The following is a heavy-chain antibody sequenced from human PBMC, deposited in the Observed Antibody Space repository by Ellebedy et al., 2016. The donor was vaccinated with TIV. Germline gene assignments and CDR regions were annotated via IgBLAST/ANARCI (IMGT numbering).Heavy chain of an antibody. Sequence: AASVKVSCKASGGTFSSYGISWVRHAPGQGLEWMGRIIPLLNMANYAKNFEGRVTIIADRSTGTAYMELSSLRADDTAVYYCARAGHCGGDCYPHWGQGTLVTVSS. D-gene: IGHD2-21*02. CDR3: ARAGHCGGDCYPH. V-gene: IGHV1-69*04. CDR2: IIPLLNMA. J-gene: IGHJ4*02. CDR1: GGTFSSYG.